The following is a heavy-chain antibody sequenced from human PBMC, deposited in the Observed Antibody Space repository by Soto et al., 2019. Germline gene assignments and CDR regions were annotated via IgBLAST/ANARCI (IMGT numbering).Heavy chain of an antibody. Sequence: QVQLVESGGGVVQPGRSLRLSCAVSGFTFSNYGLPWVRQTPGKGLEWVAFISHEGSNKYYADSVKGRCTISRDSSKSTLYLHMDSLRVEDTAVYYCAKDGAPRYCSGRSCHPAVDYWGQGTLVTVSS. V-gene: IGHV3-30*18. CDR1: GFTFSNYG. D-gene: IGHD2-15*01. CDR3: AKDGAPRYCSGRSCHPAVDY. J-gene: IGHJ4*02. CDR2: ISHEGSNK.